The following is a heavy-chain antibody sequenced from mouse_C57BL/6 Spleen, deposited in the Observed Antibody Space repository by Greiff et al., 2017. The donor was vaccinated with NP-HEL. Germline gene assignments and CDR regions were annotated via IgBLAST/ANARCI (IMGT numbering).Heavy chain of an antibody. CDR2: IDPSDSYT. CDR3: AGGLLRWAMDY. D-gene: IGHD1-1*01. J-gene: IGHJ4*01. V-gene: IGHV1-69*01. Sequence: QVQLQQPGAELVMPGASVKLSCKASGYTFTSYWMHWVKQRPGQGLEWIGEIDPSDSYTNYNQKFKGKATLTVDKSSSTAYMQLSSLTSEDSAVCYCAGGLLRWAMDYWGQGTSVTVSS. CDR1: GYTFTSYW.